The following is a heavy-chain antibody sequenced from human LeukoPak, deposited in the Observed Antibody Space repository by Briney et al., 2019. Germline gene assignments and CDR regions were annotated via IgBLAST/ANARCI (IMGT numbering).Heavy chain of an antibody. Sequence: GGSLRLSCAASGFTFSSYSMNWVRQAPGKGLEWVSSISSSSSYIYYADSVKGRFTISRDNAKNSLYLQMNSLRAEDTAVYYCARDIVVVPAAAILEAFDIWGQGTMVTVSS. CDR3: ARDIVVVPAAAILEAFDI. V-gene: IGHV3-21*01. D-gene: IGHD2-2*01. CDR2: ISSSSSYI. J-gene: IGHJ3*02. CDR1: GFTFSSYS.